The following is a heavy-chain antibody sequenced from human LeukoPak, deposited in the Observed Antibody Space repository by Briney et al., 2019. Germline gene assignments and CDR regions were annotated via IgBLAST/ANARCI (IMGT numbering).Heavy chain of an antibody. J-gene: IGHJ4*02. CDR3: ARVGYSYGRRYGY. Sequence: TSETLSLTCAVYGGSFSGYYWSWIRQPPGKGLEWIGEINHSGSTNYNPSLKSRVTISVDTSKNQFPLKLSSVTAADTAVYYCARVGYSYGRRYGYWGQGTLVTVSS. CDR2: INHSGST. CDR1: GGSFSGYY. D-gene: IGHD5-18*01. V-gene: IGHV4-34*01.